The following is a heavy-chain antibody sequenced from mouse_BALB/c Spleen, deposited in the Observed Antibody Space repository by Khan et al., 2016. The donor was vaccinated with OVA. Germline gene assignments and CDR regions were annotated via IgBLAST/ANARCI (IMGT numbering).Heavy chain of an antibody. CDR2: ISYSGLT. CDR3: ARGNYYGYTMDY. D-gene: IGHD1-1*01. J-gene: IGHJ4*01. V-gene: IGHV3-2*02. CDR1: GYSITSNYA. Sequence: EVQLQESGPGLVKPSQSLSLTCTVTGYSITSNYAWNWIRQFPGNKLEWMGYISYSGLTSYNPSLKSRISITRDTSKNQFSLQLNSVTTEDTATYYGARGNYYGYTMDYWGQGTSVTVSS.